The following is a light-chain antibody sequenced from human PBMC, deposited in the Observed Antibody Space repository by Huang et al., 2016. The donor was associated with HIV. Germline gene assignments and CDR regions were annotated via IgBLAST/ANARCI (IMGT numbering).Light chain of an antibody. Sequence: DVVMTQFPLSLPVPLGQPASIFCKSSQSLVSTDGDIYLNWFQQRPGQSQRRLIYISSKRDSGVPDRFSGSGAGTLFALRINRVEAEDVAIYYCMQGTHWPGTFGQGTNLEI. V-gene: IGKV2-30*01. J-gene: IGKJ1*01. CDR2: ISS. CDR3: MQGTHWPGT. CDR1: QSLVSTDGDIY.